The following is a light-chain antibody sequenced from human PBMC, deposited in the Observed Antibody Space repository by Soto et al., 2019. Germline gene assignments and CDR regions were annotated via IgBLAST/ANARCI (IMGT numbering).Light chain of an antibody. CDR1: QSISSTY. Sequence: EIVLTQSPGSLSLSPGERATLSCRASQSISSTYIAWYQQKRGQAPRLLIFGASSRATGIPDRFSGSGSGTDFSLTISSLEPEDSAVYFCEQYVRSPSTFGPGTKVDIK. J-gene: IGKJ3*01. V-gene: IGKV3-20*01. CDR2: GAS. CDR3: EQYVRSPST.